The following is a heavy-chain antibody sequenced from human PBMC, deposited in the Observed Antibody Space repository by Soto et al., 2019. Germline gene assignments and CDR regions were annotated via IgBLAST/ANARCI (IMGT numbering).Heavy chain of an antibody. Sequence: WETLSLTFSVSGGSISGSYWSWIRQSPGKGLEWLGYVYYTGSTNYSPSLRSRVSISVDTSKNEFSLRLSSVTDADTAVYFCARSVAVPGAHMDYWRQGTQVTVTS. V-gene: IGHV4-59*01. CDR1: GGSISGSY. D-gene: IGHD3-3*01. J-gene: IGHJ4*02. CDR2: VYYTGST. CDR3: ARSVAVPGAHMDY.